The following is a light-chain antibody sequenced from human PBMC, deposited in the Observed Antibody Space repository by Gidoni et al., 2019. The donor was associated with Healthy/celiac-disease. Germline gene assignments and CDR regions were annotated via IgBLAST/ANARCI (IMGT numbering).Light chain of an antibody. J-gene: IGKJ3*01. Sequence: DIQLTQSPSFLSASVGDRVTITCWASQGISSYLACYQQKPGKAPKLLIYAASTLQSGVPSRFSGSGSGTEFTLTISSLQPEDFATYYCQQLNSLFTFGPGTKVDIK. CDR2: AAS. V-gene: IGKV1-9*01. CDR3: QQLNSLFT. CDR1: QGISSY.